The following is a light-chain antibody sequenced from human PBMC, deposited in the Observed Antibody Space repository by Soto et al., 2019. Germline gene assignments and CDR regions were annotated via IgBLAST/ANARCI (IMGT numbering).Light chain of an antibody. CDR1: DVGAYDY. CDR2: DVT. Sequence: QSALTQPRSVSGSPGQSVTISCTGSDVGAYDYVSWYQHLPGKAPKLLIYDVTERPSGVPDRFSGSKSGNTASLTILGLQAEDGADYTCCSFAGTNTSVVFGGGPRLTVL. J-gene: IGLJ2*01. V-gene: IGLV2-11*01. CDR3: CSFAGTNTSVV.